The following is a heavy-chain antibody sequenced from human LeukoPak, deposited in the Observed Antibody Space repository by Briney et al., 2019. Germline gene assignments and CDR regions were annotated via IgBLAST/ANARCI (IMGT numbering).Heavy chain of an antibody. J-gene: IGHJ4*02. CDR3: AKDGVRGRSGIDY. CDR2: IRYDGSNK. D-gene: IGHD3-3*01. V-gene: IGHV3-30*02. CDR1: GFTFSSYG. Sequence: GGSLRLSCAASGFTFSSYGMHWVRQAPGKGLEWVAFIRYDGSNKYYADSVKGRFTISRDNSKNTLYLQMNSLRAEDTAVYYCAKDGVRGRSGIDYWGQGTLVTVSS.